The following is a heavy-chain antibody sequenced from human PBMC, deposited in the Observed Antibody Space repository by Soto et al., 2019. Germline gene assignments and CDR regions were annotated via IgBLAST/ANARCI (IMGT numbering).Heavy chain of an antibody. V-gene: IGHV4-61*02. CDR3: VGETYYYDGNGYTFTN. CDR1: GASLGRYSYY. J-gene: IGHJ4*02. Sequence: PSETLSLTCTVPGASLGRYSYYWIWLRLPAGKGLEWIGRISIVGLVSAGDSTAYNTSLKSRVTISVDKSMNRLSLILRSVTAADTAVYYCVGETYYYDGNGYTFTNWGQGTQVTVSS. D-gene: IGHD3-22*01. CDR2: ISIVGLVSAGDST.